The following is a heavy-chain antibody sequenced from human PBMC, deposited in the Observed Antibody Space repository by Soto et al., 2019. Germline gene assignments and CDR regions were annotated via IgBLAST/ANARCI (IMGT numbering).Heavy chain of an antibody. CDR1: GYSFTTYY. Sequence: ASVKVSCKASGYSFTTYYIHWVRQAPGQGLEWMGIINPSAGSTTYAQKFQGRFTISRDDSTNTLFLQMNSLKTEDTAVYYCTTDSPVAGGGPLWGQGTLVTVSS. V-gene: IGHV1-46*01. J-gene: IGHJ4*02. CDR2: INPSAGST. CDR3: TTDSPVAGGGPL. D-gene: IGHD6-19*01.